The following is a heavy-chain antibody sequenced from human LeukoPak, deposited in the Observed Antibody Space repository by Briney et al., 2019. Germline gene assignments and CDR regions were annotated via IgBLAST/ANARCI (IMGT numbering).Heavy chain of an antibody. CDR3: AKGSAAGRPYYFDY. J-gene: IGHJ4*02. CDR2: IDSTGAYT. CDR1: GFIFSNYA. V-gene: IGHV3-23*01. D-gene: IGHD6-25*01. Sequence: PGGSLRLSCAASGFIFSNYAMSWVRQAPGKGLEWVSAIDSTGAYTWYADSVKGRFTNSKDSSKTILYLQMNSLRAEDAAVYFCAKGSAAGRPYYFDYWGQGTLVTVSS.